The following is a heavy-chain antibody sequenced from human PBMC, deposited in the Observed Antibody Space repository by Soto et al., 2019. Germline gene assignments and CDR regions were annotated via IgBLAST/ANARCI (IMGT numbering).Heavy chain of an antibody. V-gene: IGHV1-69*13. D-gene: IGHD3-22*01. CDR1: GGTFSSYA. Sequence: GASVKVSCKASGGTFSSYAISWVRQAPGQGLEWMGGIIPIFGTANYAQKFQGRVTITADESTSTAYMELSSLRSEDTAVYYCARDQEYYYDSSGYYYFDYWGQGTLVTVSS. CDR2: IIPIFGTA. J-gene: IGHJ4*02. CDR3: ARDQEYYYDSSGYYYFDY.